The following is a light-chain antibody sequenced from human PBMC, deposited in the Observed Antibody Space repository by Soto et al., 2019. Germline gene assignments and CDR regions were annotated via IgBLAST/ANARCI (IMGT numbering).Light chain of an antibody. J-gene: IGKJ1*01. V-gene: IGKV3-20*01. CDR3: PQYGRSPPSWT. CDR2: GAS. Sequence: ETVLTQSPGTLSLSPGESATLSCRASQSVSSSYLAWYQQKPGQAPRLLIYGASSRATGIPDRFSGSGSGTDFTLTISRLEPEDFAVYYCPQYGRSPPSWTFGQGTKVEIK. CDR1: QSVSSSY.